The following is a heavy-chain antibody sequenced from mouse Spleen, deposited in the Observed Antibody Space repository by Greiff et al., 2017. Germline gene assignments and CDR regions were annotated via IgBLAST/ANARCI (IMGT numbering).Heavy chain of an antibody. CDR3: ASHPLTVTMYFDV. CDR2: IWSGGST. J-gene: IGHJ1*03. V-gene: IGHV2-2*01. CDR1: GFSLTSYG. D-gene: IGHD4-1*01. Sequence: VQLQQSGPGLVQPSQSLSITCTVSGFSLTSYGVHWVRQSPGKGLEWLGVIWSGGSTDYNAAFISRLSISKDNSKSQVFFKMNSLQADDTAIYYCASHPLTVTMYFDVWGTGTTVTVSS.